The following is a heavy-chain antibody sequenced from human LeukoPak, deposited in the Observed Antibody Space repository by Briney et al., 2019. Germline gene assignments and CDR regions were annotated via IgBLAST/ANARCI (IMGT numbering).Heavy chain of an antibody. CDR3: ATLGPGIGGYTAR. CDR2: ISGSGGST. J-gene: IGHJ4*02. D-gene: IGHD5-12*01. V-gene: IGHV3-23*01. Sequence: QAGGSLRLSCAASGFTFSSYAMSWVRQAPGKGLEWVSAISGSGGSTYYADSVKGRFTISRDNSKNTLYLQMNSLRAEDTAVYYCATLGPGIGGYTARWGQGTLVTVSS. CDR1: GFTFSSYA.